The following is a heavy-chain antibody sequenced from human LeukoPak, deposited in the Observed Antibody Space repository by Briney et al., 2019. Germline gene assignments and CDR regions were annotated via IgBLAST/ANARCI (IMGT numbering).Heavy chain of an antibody. CDR2: IYYSGST. CDR3: ARGRLRSIDY. Sequence: SETLSLTCTVSGGSISSYYWNWIRQPPGKGLEWIGYIYYSGSTNYNPSLKSRVSISVDTSKNQFSLKLSSVTAADTAVYYCARGRLRSIDYWGQGTLVTVSS. CDR1: GGSISSYY. V-gene: IGHV4-59*01. D-gene: IGHD3-16*01. J-gene: IGHJ4*02.